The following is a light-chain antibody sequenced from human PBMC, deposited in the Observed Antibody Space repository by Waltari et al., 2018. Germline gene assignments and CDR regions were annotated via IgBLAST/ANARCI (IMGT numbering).Light chain of an antibody. CDR3: QQYNFYPVT. Sequence: DIQMTQSPSSLSASLGDRVTITCRASQGILTYLAWFQQKPGKAPKSLIYGATSLQSGVPSRFSGSGSVTDFALTIFDLQPEDFATYYCQQYNFYPVTFGQGTRLDIK. V-gene: IGKV1-16*01. CDR1: QGILTY. CDR2: GAT. J-gene: IGKJ5*01.